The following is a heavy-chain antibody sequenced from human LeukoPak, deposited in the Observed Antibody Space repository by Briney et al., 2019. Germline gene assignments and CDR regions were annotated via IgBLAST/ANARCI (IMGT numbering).Heavy chain of an antibody. CDR1: GFTFSSYS. J-gene: IGHJ6*02. CDR3: AKLGLEVGAMVPHHDYYYYGMDV. Sequence: PGGSLRLSCAASGFTFSSYSMNWVRQAPGKGLEWVSAISGSGGSTYYADSVKGRFTISRDNSKNTLYLQMNSLRAEDTAVYYCAKLGLEVGAMVPHHDYYYYGMDVWGQGTTVTVSS. CDR2: ISGSGGST. D-gene: IGHD1-26*01. V-gene: IGHV3-23*01.